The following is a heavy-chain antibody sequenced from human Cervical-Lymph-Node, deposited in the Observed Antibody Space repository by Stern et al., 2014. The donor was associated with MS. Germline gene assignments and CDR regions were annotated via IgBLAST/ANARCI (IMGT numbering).Heavy chain of an antibody. CDR1: GGTFSRYA. CDR2: IIPIFGTA. CDR3: ARGELKEGLVRGMDV. V-gene: IGHV1-69*01. Sequence: MQLVASGAEVKKPGSSVKVSCKASGGTFSRYAISWVRQAPGQGLEWMGGIIPIFGTANYEQKCQGRVTITADESTSTAYMELSSLRSEDTAVYYCARGELKEGLVRGMDVWGQGTTVTVSS. D-gene: IGHD1-26*01. J-gene: IGHJ6*02.